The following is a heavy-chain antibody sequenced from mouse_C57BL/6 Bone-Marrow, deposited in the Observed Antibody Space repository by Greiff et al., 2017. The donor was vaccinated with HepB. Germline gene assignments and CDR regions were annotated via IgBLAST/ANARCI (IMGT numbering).Heavy chain of an antibody. Sequence: VQLQQSGPELVKPGASVKLSCKASGYTFTSYDINWVQQRPGQGLEWIGWIYPRDGSTKYNEKFKGKATLTVETSSSAAYVELQSLTSEDSAVYFCARRGYDYGAWFAYWGQGTLVTVSA. CDR1: GYTFTSYD. V-gene: IGHV1-85*01. J-gene: IGHJ3*01. CDR3: ARRGYDYGAWFAY. D-gene: IGHD2-4*01. CDR2: IYPRDGST.